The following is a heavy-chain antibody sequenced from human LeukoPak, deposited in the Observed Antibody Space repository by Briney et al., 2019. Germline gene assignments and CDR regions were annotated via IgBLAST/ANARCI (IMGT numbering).Heavy chain of an antibody. V-gene: IGHV1-69*13. J-gene: IGHJ4*02. CDR3: ARAGEYCSGGSCYSGVYFDY. D-gene: IGHD2-15*01. CDR2: IIPIFGKA. CDR1: GGTFSTYA. Sequence: SVKVSCKASGGTFSTYAVSWVRQAPGQGLEWMGGIIPIFGKADYAQKFQDRVTITADESTSTAYMELGSLRSEDTALYYCARAGEYCSGGSCYSGVYFDYWGQGTLVTVSS.